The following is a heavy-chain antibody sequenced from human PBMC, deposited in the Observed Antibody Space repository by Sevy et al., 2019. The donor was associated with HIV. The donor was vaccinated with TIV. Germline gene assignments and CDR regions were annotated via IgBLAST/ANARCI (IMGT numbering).Heavy chain of an antibody. Sequence: GGSLRLSCAASGFTFSSYSMNWVRQAPGRGLGWISYISSSSSALYYADSVKGRFTISRDNAKNSLYLQMNSLRDEDTAVYYCAGEQWELNADDAFDIWGQGTMVTVSS. D-gene: IGHD1-26*01. CDR2: ISSSSSAL. J-gene: IGHJ3*02. V-gene: IGHV3-48*02. CDR1: GFTFSSYS. CDR3: AGEQWELNADDAFDI.